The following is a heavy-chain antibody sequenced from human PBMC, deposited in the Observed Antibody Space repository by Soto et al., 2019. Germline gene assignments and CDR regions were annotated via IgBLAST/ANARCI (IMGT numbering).Heavy chain of an antibody. J-gene: IGHJ4*02. V-gene: IGHV5-51*01. Sequence: PGESLKISCXGSGYSFTSYWIGWVRQMPGKGLEWMGIIYPGDSDTRYSPSFQGQVTISADKSISTAYLQWSSLKASDTAMYYCARRRKYSSSPFDYWGQGTLVTVSS. CDR1: GYSFTSYW. CDR2: IYPGDSDT. CDR3: ARRRKYSSSPFDY. D-gene: IGHD6-13*01.